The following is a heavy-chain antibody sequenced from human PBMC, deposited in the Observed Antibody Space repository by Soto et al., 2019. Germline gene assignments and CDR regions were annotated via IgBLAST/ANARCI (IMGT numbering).Heavy chain of an antibody. V-gene: IGHV1-69*08. J-gene: IGHJ5*02. D-gene: IGHD5-12*01. Sequence: QVQLVQSGAEVKKPGSSVKVSCKASGGTFSSYTISWVRQAPGQGLEWMGRIIPILGIANYAQKFQGRVTITADKSTSTAYREVSSLRSEDTAVYYCARDPRDGYFGWFDPWGQGTLVTVSS. CDR3: ARDPRDGYFGWFDP. CDR2: IIPILGIA. CDR1: GGTFSSYT.